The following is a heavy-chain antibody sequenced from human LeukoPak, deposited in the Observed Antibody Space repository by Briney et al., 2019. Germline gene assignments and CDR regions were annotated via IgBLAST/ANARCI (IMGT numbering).Heavy chain of an antibody. V-gene: IGHV1-18*01. CDR1: GYTFNTYG. D-gene: IGHD2-15*01. J-gene: IGHJ5*02. CDR2: ISGYNGKT. CDR3: ARAGAVVDNWFDP. Sequence: ASVKVSCKASGYTFNTYGITWVRQAPGQGLEWMGWISGYNGKTKYAQKLQDRATMTTDTSTTTAYMELRSLTPDDTAVYYCARAGAVVDNWFDPWGQGTLVTVSS.